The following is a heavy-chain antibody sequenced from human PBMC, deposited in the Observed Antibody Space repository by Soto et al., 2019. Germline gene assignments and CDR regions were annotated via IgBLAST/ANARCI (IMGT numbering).Heavy chain of an antibody. CDR2: INAGNGNT. CDR1: GYTFTSYA. J-gene: IGHJ4*02. V-gene: IGHV1-3*01. Sequence: ASVKVSCKASGYTFTSYAMHWVRQAPGQRLEWMGWINAGNGNTKYSQKFQGRVTMTRDTSVSTAYMELSSLRSEDTAVYYCARGLHGTYYFDYWGQGTLVTVSS. CDR3: ARGLHGTYYFDY.